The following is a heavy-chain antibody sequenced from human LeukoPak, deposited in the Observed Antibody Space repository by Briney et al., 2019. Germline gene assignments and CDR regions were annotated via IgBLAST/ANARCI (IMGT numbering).Heavy chain of an antibody. V-gene: IGHV1-18*01. Sequence: GASVKVSCKASVYTFTSFGISWVRQAPGRGREWMGWISAYNGNTNYAQKLQGRVTMTTDTSTSTAYMELRSLRSDDTAVYYCARDPFGEQYNWFDPWGQGTLVTVSS. CDR1: VYTFTSFG. J-gene: IGHJ5*02. CDR2: ISAYNGNT. CDR3: ARDPFGEQYNWFDP. D-gene: IGHD3-3*01.